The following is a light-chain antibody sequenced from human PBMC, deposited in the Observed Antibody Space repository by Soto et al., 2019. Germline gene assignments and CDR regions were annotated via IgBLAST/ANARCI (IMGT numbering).Light chain of an antibody. CDR1: RSEVGGYNY. CDR3: SSYTSSSSYV. Sequence: SVLTQPASVSGSPGQSITISCTGTRSEVGGYNYVSWYQQHPGKAPKLMIYDVSNRPSGVSNRFSGSKSGNTASLTISGLQAEDEADYYCSSYTSSSSYVFGTGTRSPS. V-gene: IGLV2-14*01. CDR2: DVS. J-gene: IGLJ1*01.